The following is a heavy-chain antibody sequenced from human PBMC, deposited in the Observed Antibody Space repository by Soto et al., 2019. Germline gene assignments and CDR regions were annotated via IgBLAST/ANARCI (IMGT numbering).Heavy chain of an antibody. V-gene: IGHV4-34*01. D-gene: IGHD3-9*01. CDR2: INHSGST. CDR1: GGSFSGYY. CDR3: AREGDILTGYFSEGH. J-gene: IGHJ4*02. Sequence: QVQLQQWGAGLLKPSETLSLTCAVYGGSFSGYYWSWIRQPPGKGLEWIGEINHSGSTNYNPSLKSRVTISVDTSKNQFSLKLSSVTAADTAVYYCAREGDILTGYFSEGHWGQGTLVTVSS.